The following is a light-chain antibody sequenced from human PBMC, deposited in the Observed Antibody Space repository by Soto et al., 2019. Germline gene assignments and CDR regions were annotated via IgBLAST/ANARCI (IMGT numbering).Light chain of an antibody. CDR3: LSYVGRETGV. Sequence: QSVLTKPPSASGSPGQSVTISYTGTSNDIGAYNYVSWYQHHPGKVPKLLIYEVFRRPSGVPDRFSASTSGNTASLTVSWLQPEDEADYYCLSYVGRETGVFGSGTKVTVL. CDR2: EVF. V-gene: IGLV2-8*01. CDR1: SNDIGAYNY. J-gene: IGLJ1*01.